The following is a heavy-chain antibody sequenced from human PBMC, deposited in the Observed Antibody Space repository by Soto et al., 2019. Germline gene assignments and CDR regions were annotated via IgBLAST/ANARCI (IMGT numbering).Heavy chain of an antibody. D-gene: IGHD2-15*01. J-gene: IGHJ5*02. CDR2: IRSRAYGGTT. V-gene: IGHV3-49*03. Sequence: PGGSLILSCTTSGFTFCDYTLSWFRQAPGKGLEWVGFIRSRAYGGTTEYAASVKGRFTISRDDSKSIAYLQMNSLKTEDTAVYSCSRVDDWDCSGGSCYPSGPPVWFDPWGQGTLVTVSS. CDR1: GFTFCDYT. CDR3: SRVDDWDCSGGSCYPSGPPVWFDP.